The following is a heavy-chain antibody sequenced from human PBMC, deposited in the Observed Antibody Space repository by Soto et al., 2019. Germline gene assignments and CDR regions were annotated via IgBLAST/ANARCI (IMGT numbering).Heavy chain of an antibody. CDR2: ISGSGGST. Sequence: GGSLRLSCAASGCTFSSYAMSWVRQAPGKGLEWVSAISGSGGSTYYADSVKGRFTISRDNSKNTLYLQMNSLGAEDTAVYYCAKEMSSMYGMDVWGQGTTVTVSS. CDR1: GCTFSSYA. V-gene: IGHV3-23*01. J-gene: IGHJ6*02. CDR3: AKEMSSMYGMDV. D-gene: IGHD3-10*01.